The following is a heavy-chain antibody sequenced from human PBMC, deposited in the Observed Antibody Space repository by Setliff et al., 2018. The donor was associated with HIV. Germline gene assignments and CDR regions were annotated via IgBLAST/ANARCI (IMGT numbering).Heavy chain of an antibody. J-gene: IGHJ6*03. CDR3: SRVGLAYSGDMDV. CDR2: VYTSGST. D-gene: IGHD2-21*01. Sequence: TLSLTCTVSGDSISSGSYYWSWIRQPAGMGLEWIGHVYTSGSTDYNPSLNSRLTISIDTSSNQFSLRLNSVTAADTAVYFCSRVGLAYSGDMDVWGKGTTVTVSS. CDR1: GDSISSGSYY. V-gene: IGHV4-61*09.